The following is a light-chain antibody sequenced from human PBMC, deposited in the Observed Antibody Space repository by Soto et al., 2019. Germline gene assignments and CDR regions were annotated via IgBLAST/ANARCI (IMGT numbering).Light chain of an antibody. V-gene: IGKV3-20*01. CDR1: QSVSSSF. Sequence: EIVMTQSPATLSVSPGERATLCCRASQSVSSSFLAWYQQKPGQAPRLLIYGASSRATGIPDRFSGSGSGTDFTLTISRLEPEDFAVYYCQQYGSSPVTFGGGTKV. CDR3: QQYGSSPVT. CDR2: GAS. J-gene: IGKJ4*01.